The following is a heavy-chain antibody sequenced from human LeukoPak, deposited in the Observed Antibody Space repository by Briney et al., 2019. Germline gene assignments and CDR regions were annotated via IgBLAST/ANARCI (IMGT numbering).Heavy chain of an antibody. V-gene: IGHV3-21*01. Sequence: GGSLRLSCAASGFTFSSYSMNWVRQAPGKGLEWVSSISSSSSYIYYADSVKGRFTISRDNAKNSLYLQMNSPRAEDTAVYYCARGELYFDWLLDYWGQGTLVTVSS. D-gene: IGHD3-9*01. J-gene: IGHJ4*02. CDR1: GFTFSSYS. CDR3: ARGELYFDWLLDY. CDR2: ISSSSSYI.